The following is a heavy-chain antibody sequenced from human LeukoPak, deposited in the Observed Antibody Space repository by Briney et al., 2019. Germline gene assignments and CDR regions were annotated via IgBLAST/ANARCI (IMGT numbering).Heavy chain of an antibody. V-gene: IGHV4-59*08. D-gene: IGHD3-9*01. Sequence: PSETLSLTCTVSGGSISSYYWSWIRQPPGKGLEWIGYIYYSGSTNYNPSLKSRVTISVDTSKNQFSLKLSSVTAVDTAVYYCARHGGLFRYDILTLDYWGQGTLVTVSS. J-gene: IGHJ4*02. CDR3: ARHGGLFRYDILTLDY. CDR1: GGSISSYY. CDR2: IYYSGST.